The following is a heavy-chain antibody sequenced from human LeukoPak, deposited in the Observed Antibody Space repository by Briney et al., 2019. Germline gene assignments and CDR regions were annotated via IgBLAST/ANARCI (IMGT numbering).Heavy chain of an antibody. CDR2: INPSGGST. D-gene: IGHD2-15*01. J-gene: IGHJ4*02. Sequence: ASVKVSCKASGYTFTSYHMHWVRQAPGQGLEWMGIINPSGGSTSYAQKFQGRVTMTRDTSTSTVYMELSSLRSEDTAVYYCASPSLGYCSGGSCYSMKYWGQGTLVTVSS. CDR3: ASPSLGYCSGGSCYSMKY. V-gene: IGHV1-46*01. CDR1: GYTFTSYH.